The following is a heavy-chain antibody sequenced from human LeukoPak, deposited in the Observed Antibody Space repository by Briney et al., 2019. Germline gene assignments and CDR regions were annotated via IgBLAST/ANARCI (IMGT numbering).Heavy chain of an antibody. CDR1: GFTFSNYE. CDR2: ISNFGDMI. CDR3: AKDATAVVGTVYMDV. D-gene: IGHD6-13*01. Sequence: GGSLRLSCAASGFTFSNYEMNWVRQAPGKGLEWISHISNFGDMIHYEDSVEGRFTISRDNAKNSLYLQMDSLRAEDTAVYYCAKDATAVVGTVYMDVWGKGTTVTISS. J-gene: IGHJ6*03. V-gene: IGHV3-48*03.